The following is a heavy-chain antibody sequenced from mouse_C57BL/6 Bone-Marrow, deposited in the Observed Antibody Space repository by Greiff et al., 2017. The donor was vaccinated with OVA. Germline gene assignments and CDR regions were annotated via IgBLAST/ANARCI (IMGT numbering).Heavy chain of an antibody. CDR2: IDPSDSYT. V-gene: IGHV1-59*01. CDR1: GYTFTSYW. Sequence: VQLQQPGAELVRPGTSVKLSCKASGYTFTSYWMHWVKQRPGQGLEWIGVIDPSDSYTNYNQKFKGKATLTVDTSSSTAYMQLSSLTSEDSAVYYCAGRYWGQGTTLTVSS. CDR3: AGRY. J-gene: IGHJ2*01.